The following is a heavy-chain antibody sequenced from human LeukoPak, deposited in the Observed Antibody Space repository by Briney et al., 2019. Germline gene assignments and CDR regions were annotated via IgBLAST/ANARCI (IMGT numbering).Heavy chain of an antibody. CDR3: ARGGIQVSGIDEFDY. D-gene: IGHD6-19*01. J-gene: IGHJ4*02. CDR2: ISSSGSTI. V-gene: IGHV3-48*03. Sequence: TGGSLRLSCADSGFTFSSYEMNWVRQAPGKGLEWISYISSSGSTIYYADSVKGRFTISRDNAKNSLYLQMNSLRAEDTAVYYCARGGIQVSGIDEFDYWGQGTLVTVSS. CDR1: GFTFSSYE.